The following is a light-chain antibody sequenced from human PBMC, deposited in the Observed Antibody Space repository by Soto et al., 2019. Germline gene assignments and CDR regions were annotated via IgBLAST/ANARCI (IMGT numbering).Light chain of an antibody. CDR3: QQRFAWPLT. J-gene: IGKJ4*01. Sequence: IVLTQSPATLSLSPGERASLSCRASQTVGITLAWYQQRPGQAPRLLIYDASSRAAGIPARFGGGGSGTDFTLTIGSLGPDDFAVYYCQQRFAWPLTFGGGTKVEIK. V-gene: IGKV3-11*01. CDR2: DAS. CDR1: QTVGIT.